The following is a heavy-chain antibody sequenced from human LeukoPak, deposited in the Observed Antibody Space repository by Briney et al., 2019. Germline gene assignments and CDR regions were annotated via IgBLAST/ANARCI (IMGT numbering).Heavy chain of an antibody. V-gene: IGHV3-23*01. CDR1: GFTFNSYA. D-gene: IGHD6-19*01. Sequence: QTGGSLRLSCAASGFTFNSYALSWVRQAPGKGLEWVSAISGSGGSTYYADSVKGRFTISRDNSKNTLYLQMNSLRAEDTAVYYCAKDTGIAVAGTDYFDYWGQGTLVTVSS. CDR2: ISGSGGST. J-gene: IGHJ4*02. CDR3: AKDTGIAVAGTDYFDY.